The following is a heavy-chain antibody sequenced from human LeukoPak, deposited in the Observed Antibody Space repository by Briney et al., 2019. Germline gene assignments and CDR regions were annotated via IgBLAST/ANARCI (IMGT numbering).Heavy chain of an antibody. CDR2: ISDSGGST. J-gene: IGHJ4*02. CDR3: AKRGVVIRVILVGFHKEAYYFDS. CDR1: GITLSNYG. D-gene: IGHD3-22*01. V-gene: IGHV3-23*01. Sequence: PGGSLRLSCAVSGITLSNYGMGWVRQAPGKGLEWVAGISDSGGSTNYADSVKGRFTISRDNPKNTLYLQMNSLRAEDTAVHFCAKRGVVIRVILVGFHKEAYYFDSWGQGALVTVSS.